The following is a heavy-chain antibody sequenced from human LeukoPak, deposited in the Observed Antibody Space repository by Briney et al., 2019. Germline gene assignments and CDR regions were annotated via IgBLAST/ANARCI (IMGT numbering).Heavy chain of an antibody. Sequence: AGGSLRLSCAAPGSTVGRTYIGWARQPRGKGLEWVSVIYSGGSTKYADSVKARFTISRDNSKNTVYLQMNNLRAEDTAVYYCARATLDNWGQGTLVTVSS. CDR2: IYSGGST. J-gene: IGHJ4*02. CDR1: GSTVGRTY. CDR3: ARATLDN. V-gene: IGHV3-53*01.